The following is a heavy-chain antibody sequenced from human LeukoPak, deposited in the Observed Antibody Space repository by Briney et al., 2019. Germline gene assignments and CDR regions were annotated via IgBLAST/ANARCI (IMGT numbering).Heavy chain of an antibody. D-gene: IGHD3/OR15-3a*01. Sequence: ASVEVSCKASGHTFISCGISWVRKAPGQGLEWMGWISAYNGNTNYAQKLQGRVTMTTDTSTSTAYMELRSLRSEDTAVYYCAITHSFWTLAPPDAFDIWGQGTMVTVSS. CDR2: ISAYNGNT. J-gene: IGHJ3*02. V-gene: IGHV1-18*01. CDR1: GHTFISCG. CDR3: AITHSFWTLAPPDAFDI.